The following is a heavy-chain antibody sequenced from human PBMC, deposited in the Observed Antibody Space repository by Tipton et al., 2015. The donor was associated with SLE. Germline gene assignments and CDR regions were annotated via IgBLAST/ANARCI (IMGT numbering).Heavy chain of an antibody. Sequence: SLRLSCAASGFTFSYYAMHWVRQAPGKGLEWVAVISYDGENKFYADSVRGRFTLSRDNSKNTLYLEMNSLRPEDSALFYCARDQGGYNWGMDYWGQGTLVTVPS. D-gene: IGHD5-24*01. CDR2: ISYDGENK. CDR3: ARDQGGYNWGMDY. V-gene: IGHV3-30*04. J-gene: IGHJ4*02. CDR1: GFTFSYYA.